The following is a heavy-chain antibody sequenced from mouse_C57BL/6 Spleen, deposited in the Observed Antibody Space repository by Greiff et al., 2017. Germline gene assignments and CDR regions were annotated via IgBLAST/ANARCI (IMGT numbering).Heavy chain of an antibody. D-gene: IGHD4-1*01. CDR2: INPGSGGT. Sequence: QVQLQQSGAELVRPGTSVKVSCKASGYAFTNYLIEWVKQRPGQGLEWIGVINPGSGGTNYNEKFKGKATLTADKSSSTAYMQLSSLTSEDAAVYFCARPKLGGSYFDYWGQGTTLTVSS. CDR3: ARPKLGGSYFDY. V-gene: IGHV1-54*01. CDR1: GYAFTNYL. J-gene: IGHJ2*01.